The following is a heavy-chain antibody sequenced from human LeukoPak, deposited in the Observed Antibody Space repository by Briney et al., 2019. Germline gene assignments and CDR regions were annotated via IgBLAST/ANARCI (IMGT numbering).Heavy chain of an antibody. CDR1: GYTFIGYY. J-gene: IGHJ4*02. CDR2: INPNSGGT. CDR3: ARIAAAGGSNIDY. Sequence: ASVKVSCKASGYTFIGYYMYWVRQAPRPGLEWMGWINPNSGGTNYAQKFQGRVTMTRDTSIRTAYMELSRLSSDDTAVYYCARIAAAGGSNIDYWGQGTLVTVSS. V-gene: IGHV1-2*02. D-gene: IGHD6-13*01.